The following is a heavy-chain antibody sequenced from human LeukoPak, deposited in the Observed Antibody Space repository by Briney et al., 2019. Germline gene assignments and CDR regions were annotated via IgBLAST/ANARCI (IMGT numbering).Heavy chain of an antibody. Sequence: SETLSLTCAVYGGSFSGYYWSWIRQPPGKGLEWIGEINHSGSTNYNPSLKSRVTISVDTSKNQFSLKLSSVTAADTAVYYCARAGPYYGSGSYYYWGQGTLVTVSS. D-gene: IGHD3-10*01. CDR1: GGSFSGYY. CDR2: INHSGST. V-gene: IGHV4-34*01. CDR3: ARAGPYYGSGSYYY. J-gene: IGHJ4*02.